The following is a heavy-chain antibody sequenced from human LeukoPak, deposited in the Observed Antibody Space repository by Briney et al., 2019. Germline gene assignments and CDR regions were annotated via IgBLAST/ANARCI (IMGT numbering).Heavy chain of an antibody. CDR2: IYYSGST. D-gene: IGHD4-17*01. J-gene: IGHJ6*03. CDR3: AGGAAFYGRYYYYYMDV. CDR1: GGSISSHY. Sequence: SETLSLTCTVSGGSISSHYWSWIRQPPGKGLEWIGYIYYSGSTNHNPSLKSRVTISVDTSKNQFSLKLSSVTAADTAVYYCAGGAAFYGRYYYYYMDVWAKGPRSPSP. V-gene: IGHV4-59*11.